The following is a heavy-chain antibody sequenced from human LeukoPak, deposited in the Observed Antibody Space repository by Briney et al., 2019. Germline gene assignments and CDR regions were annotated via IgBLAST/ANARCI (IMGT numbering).Heavy chain of an antibody. CDR3: ARRAVYYGSGSYVFDY. Sequence: GESLKISCKGSGYSFTSYWIGWVRQTPGKGLEWMGIIYPGDSDTRYSPSFQGQVTISADKSISTAYLQWSSLEASDTAMYYCARRAVYYGSGSYVFDYWGQGTLVTVSS. J-gene: IGHJ4*02. V-gene: IGHV5-51*01. D-gene: IGHD3-10*01. CDR1: GYSFTSYW. CDR2: IYPGDSDT.